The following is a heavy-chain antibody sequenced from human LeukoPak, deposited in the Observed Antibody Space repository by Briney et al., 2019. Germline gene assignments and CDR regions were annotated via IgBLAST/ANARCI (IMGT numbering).Heavy chain of an antibody. J-gene: IGHJ4*02. CDR3: ARLSVLMVYAGLDRWGDY. V-gene: IGHV5-51*01. D-gene: IGHD2-8*01. CDR1: GSFFSSYW. Sequence: PGEALQICCEGAGSFFSSYWSGWGRPLAGKGLEWMGIIYPGDSDTRYSPSFQGQVTISADKSISTAYLQWSSLKASDTAMYYCARLSVLMVYAGLDRWGDYWGQGTLVTVSS. CDR2: IYPGDSDT.